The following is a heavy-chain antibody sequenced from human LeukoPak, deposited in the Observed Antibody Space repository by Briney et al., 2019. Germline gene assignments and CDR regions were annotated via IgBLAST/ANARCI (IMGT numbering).Heavy chain of an antibody. V-gene: IGHV4-61*01. D-gene: IGHD1-26*01. CDR1: GASVSSASY. CDR2: IYNGVNT. Sequence: SSETLSPTCTVSGASVSSASYWTWIRQPPGKGVEWIAHIYNGVNTNYNSSLKSRVTISVDTSKNQFSLRLNSVTAADTAVYYCARSRAFNSGAFDPWGQGSLVTVSS. J-gene: IGHJ5*02. CDR3: ARSRAFNSGAFDP.